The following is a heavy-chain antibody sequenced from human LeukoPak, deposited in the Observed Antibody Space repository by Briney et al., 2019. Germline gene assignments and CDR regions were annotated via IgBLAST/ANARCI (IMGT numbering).Heavy chain of an antibody. CDR1: GFIFSSYA. CDR3: TSQQYYYDSSVWAEAFDY. CDR2: ISGSGDNT. V-gene: IGHV3-23*01. Sequence: VQPGGSLRLSCAASGFIFSSYAMSWVRQAPGKGLEWVSGISGSGDNTYFADSVKGRFTISRDNSKSTAYLQMNSLRAEDTAVYYCTSQQYYYDSSVWAEAFDYWGQGTLVTVSS. D-gene: IGHD3-22*01. J-gene: IGHJ4*02.